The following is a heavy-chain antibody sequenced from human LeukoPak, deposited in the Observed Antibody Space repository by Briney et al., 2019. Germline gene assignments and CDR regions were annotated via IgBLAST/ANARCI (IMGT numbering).Heavy chain of an antibody. V-gene: IGHV3-11*05. CDR1: GFTFSDYY. CDR2: ISSSSSYT. Sequence: PGGSLRLSCAASGFTFSDYYMSWIRQAPGKGLEWVSYISSSSSYTNYADSVKGRFTISRDNSKNTLYLQMNSLRAEDTAVYYCAKGQVGWYYFTMDVWGQGTTVTVSS. J-gene: IGHJ6*02. D-gene: IGHD6-19*01. CDR3: AKGQVGWYYFTMDV.